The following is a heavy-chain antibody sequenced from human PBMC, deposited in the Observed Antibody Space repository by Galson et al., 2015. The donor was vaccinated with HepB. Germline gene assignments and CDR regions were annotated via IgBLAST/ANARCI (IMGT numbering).Heavy chain of an antibody. CDR1: GFSFRDFS. V-gene: IGHV3-21*01. J-gene: IGHJ2*01. Sequence: SLRLSCAASGFSFRDFSINWVRQAPGKGLEWVSVIRYGSRYMNYADSGKGRFTISRDNAENALYLQMNSLRAEDTGVYYCARAGYRGGDGSAIQRYWSSDPGGLGTLVPVPS. CDR2: IRYGSRYM. CDR3: ARAGYRGGDGSAIQRYWSSDP. D-gene: IGHD2-21*02.